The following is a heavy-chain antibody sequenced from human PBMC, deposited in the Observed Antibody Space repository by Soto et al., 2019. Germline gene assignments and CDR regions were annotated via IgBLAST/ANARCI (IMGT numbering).Heavy chain of an antibody. D-gene: IGHD3-22*01. J-gene: IGHJ4*02. Sequence: ASVKVSCKASGYTFTSYAMHWVRQAPGQRFEWMGWINAGNGNTKYSQKFQGRVTITRDTSASTAYMELSSLRSEDTAVYYCARGPPPYDSSGYYYPGYWGQGTLVTVLL. CDR1: GYTFTSYA. V-gene: IGHV1-3*01. CDR2: INAGNGNT. CDR3: ARGPPPYDSSGYYYPGY.